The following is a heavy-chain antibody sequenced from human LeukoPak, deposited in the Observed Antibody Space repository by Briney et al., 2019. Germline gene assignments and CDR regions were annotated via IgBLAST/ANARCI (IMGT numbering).Heavy chain of an antibody. J-gene: IGHJ3*02. V-gene: IGHV3-64*01. CDR3: ARDRQQLVEDAFDI. Sequence: GGSLRLSCAASGFTFSSYTMHWVRQAPGKGLAYVSTISFNGGSTYYANSVKGRFTISRDNSKNTLYLQMNSLRAEDTAVYYCARDRQQLVEDAFDIWGQGTMVTVSS. CDR1: GFTFSSYT. D-gene: IGHD6-13*01. CDR2: ISFNGGST.